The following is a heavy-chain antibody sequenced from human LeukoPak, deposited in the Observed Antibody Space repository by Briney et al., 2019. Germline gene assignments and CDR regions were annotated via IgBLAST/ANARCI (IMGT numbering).Heavy chain of an antibody. CDR1: GYTFTGYY. CDR3: ARVVYYYDSSGYEY. CDR2: INPNSGGT. J-gene: IGHJ4*02. D-gene: IGHD3-22*01. V-gene: IGHV1-2*02. Sequence: ASVKVSCKASGYTFTGYYMHWVRQAPGQGLEWMGWINPNSGGTNYAQKFQGRVTMTRDTSISTAYMELSRLRSDDTAVYYCARVVYYYDSSGYEYWGQGTLVTVSS.